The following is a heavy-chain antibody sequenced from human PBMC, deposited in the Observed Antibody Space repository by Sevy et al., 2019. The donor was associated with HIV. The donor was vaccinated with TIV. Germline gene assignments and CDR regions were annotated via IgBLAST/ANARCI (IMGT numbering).Heavy chain of an antibody. CDR1: GFTFSSYW. J-gene: IGHJ4*02. CDR2: IKQDGSEK. V-gene: IGHV3-7*01. CDR3: ARERDGYNDYLDY. Sequence: GGSLRLSCAASGFTFSSYWMSWVRQAPGKGLEWVANIKQDGSEKYYVDSVKGRFTISRDNAKNSLYLQMNSLRAEDTAVYYCARERDGYNDYLDYWGQGTLVTVSS. D-gene: IGHD5-12*01.